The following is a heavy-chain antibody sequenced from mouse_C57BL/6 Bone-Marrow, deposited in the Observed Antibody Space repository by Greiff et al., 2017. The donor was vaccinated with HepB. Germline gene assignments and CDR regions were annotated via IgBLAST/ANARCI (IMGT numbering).Heavy chain of an antibody. D-gene: IGHD1-1*01. CDR1: GYAFSSSW. V-gene: IGHV1-82*01. Sequence: QVQLKQSGPELVKPGASVKISCKASGYAFSSSWMNWVKQRPGKGLEWIGRIYPGDGDTNYNGKFKGKATLTADKSSSTAYMQLSSLTSEDSAVSFCARRISYYGRYYAMDYWGQGTSVTVSS. CDR2: IYPGDGDT. J-gene: IGHJ4*01. CDR3: ARRISYYGRYYAMDY.